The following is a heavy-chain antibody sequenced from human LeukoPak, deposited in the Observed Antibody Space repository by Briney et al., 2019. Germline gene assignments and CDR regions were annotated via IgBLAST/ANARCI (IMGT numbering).Heavy chain of an antibody. CDR2: IYHSGST. V-gene: IGHV4-38-2*02. J-gene: IGHJ6*03. D-gene: IGHD2-15*01. Sequence: PSETLSLTCTVSGYSISSGYYWGWIRQPPGKGLEWIGTIYHSGSTYYNPSLKSRVTISVDTSKNQFSLKLSSVTAADTAVYYCARGPQLLLLSDYYYYYYMDVWGKGTTVTISS. CDR3: ARGPQLLLLSDYYYYYYMDV. CDR1: GYSISSGYY.